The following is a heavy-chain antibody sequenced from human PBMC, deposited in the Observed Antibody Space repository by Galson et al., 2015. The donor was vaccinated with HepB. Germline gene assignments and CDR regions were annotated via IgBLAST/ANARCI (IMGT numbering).Heavy chain of an antibody. V-gene: IGHV1-69*06. D-gene: IGHD5-18*01. J-gene: IGHJ4*02. Sequence: SVKVSCKASGGTFSSYAISWVRQAPGQGLEWMGGIIPIFGTANYAQKFQGRVTITADKSTSTAYMELSSLRSEDTAVYYCAGAGYSWIQLWRQGSFDYWGQGTLVTVSS. CDR1: GGTFSSYA. CDR3: AGAGYSWIQLWRQGSFDY. CDR2: IIPIFGTA.